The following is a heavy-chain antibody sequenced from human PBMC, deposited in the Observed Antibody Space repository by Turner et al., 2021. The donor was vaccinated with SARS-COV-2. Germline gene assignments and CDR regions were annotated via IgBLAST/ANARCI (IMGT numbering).Heavy chain of an antibody. CDR3: AAGSAVAGTPQFYSYYYGMDV. CDR2: FDPEDGET. D-gene: IGHD6-19*01. Sequence: QVQLVQSGAAVKKTGASVKVSCKVSGYTLTELSILWVRQAPGKGLEGMGSFDPEDGETIYEQKCQGRVIMTEDTSTDTAYMELSSLGSEETAVYYCAAGSAVAGTPQFYSYYYGMDVWGQGTTVTVSS. J-gene: IGHJ6*02. CDR1: GYTLTELS. V-gene: IGHV1-24*01.